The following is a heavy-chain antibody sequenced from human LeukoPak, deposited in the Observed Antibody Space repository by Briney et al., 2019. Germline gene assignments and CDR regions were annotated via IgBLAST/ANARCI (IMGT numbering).Heavy chain of an antibody. CDR1: GFSFSNYW. V-gene: IGHV3-74*01. CDR3: ARGAVYCSGGSCYGWFDP. CDR2: INSDGSST. D-gene: IGHD2-15*01. J-gene: IGHJ5*02. Sequence: GGSLRLSCAASGFSFSNYWMCWVRQAPGKGLVWVSRINSDGSSTSYADSVKGRFTISRDNAKNTLYLQMNSLRAEDTAVYYCARGAVYCSGGSCYGWFDPWGQGTLVTVSS.